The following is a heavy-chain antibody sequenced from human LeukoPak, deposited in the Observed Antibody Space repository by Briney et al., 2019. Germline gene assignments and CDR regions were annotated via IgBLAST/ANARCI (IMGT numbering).Heavy chain of an antibody. CDR3: ARDVGATLYYYYYMDV. Sequence: GASVEVSCKASGYTFTGYYMHWVRQAPGQGLEWMGWINPNSGGTNYAQKFQGRVTMTRDTSISTAYMELSRLRSDDTAVYYCARDVGATLYYYYYMDVWGKGTTVTVSS. J-gene: IGHJ6*03. D-gene: IGHD1-26*01. CDR1: GYTFTGYY. CDR2: INPNSGGT. V-gene: IGHV1-2*02.